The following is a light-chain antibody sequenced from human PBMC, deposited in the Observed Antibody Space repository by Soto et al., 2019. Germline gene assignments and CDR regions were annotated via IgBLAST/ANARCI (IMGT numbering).Light chain of an antibody. CDR3: QQTYSTPIT. Sequence: DIQMTQSPSSLSASVGDRVTITFRASQTISSYLNWYQQRPGKAPNLLLYASSSLQSGVPPRFSGSGSGTDFTLTISSLQPEDFATYYCQQTYSTPITFGQGTRLEIK. CDR2: ASS. J-gene: IGKJ5*01. CDR1: QTISSY. V-gene: IGKV1-39*01.